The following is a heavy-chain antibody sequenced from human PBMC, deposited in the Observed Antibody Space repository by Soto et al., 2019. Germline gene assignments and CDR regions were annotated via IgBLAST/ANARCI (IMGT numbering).Heavy chain of an antibody. D-gene: IGHD2-2*01. CDR3: ARSRSVQLPFDY. V-gene: IGHV1-69*02. Sequence: SVKVSCKASGGTFSSYTISWVRRAPGQGLEWMGRIIPILGIANYAQKFQGRVTITADKSTSTAYMELSSLRSEDTAVYYCARSRSVQLPFDYWGQGTLVTVSS. J-gene: IGHJ4*02. CDR1: GGTFSSYT. CDR2: IIPILGIA.